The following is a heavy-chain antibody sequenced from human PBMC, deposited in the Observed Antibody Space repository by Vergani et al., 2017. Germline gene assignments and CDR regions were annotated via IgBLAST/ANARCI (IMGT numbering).Heavy chain of an antibody. V-gene: IGHV1-69*18. CDR3: AGDPFRGGCYPLYFDY. CDR1: GGTFSSYA. D-gene: IGHD1-26*01. J-gene: IGHJ4*02. Sequence: QVQLVQSGAEVKKPGSSVKVSCKASGGTFSSYAISWVRQAPGQGLEWMGRIIPIFGTANYAQKFQGRVTITADEATSTAYMELSSLRSEDTAVYYCAGDPFRGGCYPLYFDYWGQGTLVTVSS. CDR2: IIPIFGTA.